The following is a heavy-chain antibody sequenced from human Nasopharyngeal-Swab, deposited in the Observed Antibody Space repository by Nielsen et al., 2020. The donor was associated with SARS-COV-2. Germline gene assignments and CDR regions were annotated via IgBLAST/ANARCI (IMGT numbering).Heavy chain of an antibody. J-gene: IGHJ4*02. Sequence: GSSLQISCAASGFTFSSYAMSWVRQAPGKGLEWVSAISGSGGSTYYADSVKGRFTISRDNSKNTLYLQMNSLRAEDTAVYYCAKDYYDSSGYYYVWGQGTLVTVSS. CDR2: ISGSGGST. CDR3: AKDYYDSSGYYYV. CDR1: GFTFSSYA. D-gene: IGHD3-22*01. V-gene: IGHV3-23*01.